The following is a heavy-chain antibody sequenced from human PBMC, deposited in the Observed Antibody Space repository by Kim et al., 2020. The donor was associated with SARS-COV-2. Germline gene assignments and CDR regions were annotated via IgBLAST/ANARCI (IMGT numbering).Heavy chain of an antibody. CDR3: AKKVPGSFFPFDL. Sequence: YADSENGPVTSSRDNSKNTLYLQMNSLRAEDTAIYYCAKKVPGSFFPFDLWGQGTLVTVSS. D-gene: IGHD3-10*01. J-gene: IGHJ4*02. V-gene: IGHV3-23*01.